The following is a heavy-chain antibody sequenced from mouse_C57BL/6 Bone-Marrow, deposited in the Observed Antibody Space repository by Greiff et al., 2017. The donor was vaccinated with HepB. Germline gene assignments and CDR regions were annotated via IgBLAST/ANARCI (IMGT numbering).Heavy chain of an antibody. J-gene: IGHJ2*01. V-gene: IGHV1-55*01. CDR1: GYAFSSYW. CDR3: ARLTTVVARYY. CDR2: IYPGSGST. D-gene: IGHD1-1*01. Sequence: QVQLQQSGAELVKPGASVKISCKASGYAFSSYWMNWVKQRPGQGLEWIGDIYPGSGSTNYNEKFKSKATLTVDTSSSTAYMQLSSLTSEDSAVYYCARLTTVVARYYWGQGTTLTVSS.